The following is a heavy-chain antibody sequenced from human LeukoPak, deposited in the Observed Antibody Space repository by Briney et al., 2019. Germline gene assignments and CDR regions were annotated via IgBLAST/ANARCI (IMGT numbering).Heavy chain of an antibody. CDR2: IYHSGST. J-gene: IGHJ4*02. V-gene: IGHV4-38-2*02. D-gene: IGHD1-26*01. Sequence: PSETLSLTCTVSGYSISSGYYWGWIRQPPGKGLEWIGSIYHSGSTYYNPSLKSRVTISVDTSKNQFSLKLSSVTAADTAVYYCAKSGSYSAFDYWGQGTLVTVSS. CDR1: GYSISSGYY. CDR3: AKSGSYSAFDY.